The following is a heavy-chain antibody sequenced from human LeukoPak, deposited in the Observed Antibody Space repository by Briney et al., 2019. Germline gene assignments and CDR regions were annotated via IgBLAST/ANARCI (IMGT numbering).Heavy chain of an antibody. J-gene: IGHJ4*02. CDR2: IYSGGST. CDR1: GFTVSSNY. CDR3: AREASSGWYYFDY. V-gene: IGHV3-66*01. D-gene: IGHD6-19*01. Sequence: GGSLRLSCAASGFTVSSNYMNWVRQAPGKGLEWVSVIYSGGSTYYADSVKGRFTISRDNSKNTLYLQMNSLRAEDTAVYYCAREASSGWYYFDYWGQGTLVTVSS.